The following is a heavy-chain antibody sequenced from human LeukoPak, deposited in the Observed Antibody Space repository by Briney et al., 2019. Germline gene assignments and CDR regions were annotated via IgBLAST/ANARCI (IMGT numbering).Heavy chain of an antibody. Sequence: KASETLSLTCTVSGGSISSSSYYWGWIRQPPGKGLEWIGSIYYSRSTYYNPSLKSRVTISVDTSKNHFSLKLSSVTAADTAVYYCARTYYYDSSGPVDYWGQGTLVTVSS. CDR3: ARTYYYDSSGPVDY. J-gene: IGHJ4*02. CDR1: GGSISSSSYY. D-gene: IGHD3-22*01. V-gene: IGHV4-39*07. CDR2: IYYSRST.